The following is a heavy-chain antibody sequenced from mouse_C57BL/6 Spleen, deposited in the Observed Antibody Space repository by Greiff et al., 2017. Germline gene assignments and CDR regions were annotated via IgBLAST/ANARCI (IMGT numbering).Heavy chain of an antibody. D-gene: IGHD4-1*02. J-gene: IGHJ2*01. CDR1: GFTFSSYG. CDR3: ARTSTGTTFDY. Sequence: DVMLVESGGDLVKPGGSLKLSCAASGFTFSSYGMSWVRQTPDKRLEWVATISSGGSYTYYPDSVKGRFTISRDNAKNTLYLQMSSLKSEDTAMYYCARTSTGTTFDYWGQGTTLTVSS. V-gene: IGHV5-6*02. CDR2: ISSGGSYT.